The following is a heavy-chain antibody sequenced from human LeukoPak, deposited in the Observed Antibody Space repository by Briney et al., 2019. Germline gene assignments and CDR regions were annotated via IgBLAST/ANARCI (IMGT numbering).Heavy chain of an antibody. J-gene: IGHJ4*02. CDR1: GFTFSDYS. D-gene: IGHD1-26*01. Sequence: GGSLRLSCAASGFTFSDYSMNWVRQAPGKGLEWVSYISTSTPPIFYAYSDNGPFTISRDNAKNSLYLQLDRLRAEDTAVYYCASRVGALDYWGQGTLVTVSS. CDR2: ISTSTPPI. CDR3: ASRVGALDY. V-gene: IGHV3-48*01.